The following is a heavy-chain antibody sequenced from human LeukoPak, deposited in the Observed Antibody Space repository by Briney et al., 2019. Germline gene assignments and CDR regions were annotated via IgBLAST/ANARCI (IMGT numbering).Heavy chain of an antibody. CDR3: AREVFFQFDN. Sequence: GGSLTLSYAASGFTFRKYWMAWVRQAPGRGLEWVATIAANGNDKDYEDALQGRFTISRDNARNSLSLRIDSLRAEDTAQYYCAREVFFQFDNWGQGALVTVSS. CDR2: IAANGNDK. CDR1: GFTFRKYW. V-gene: IGHV3-7*03. J-gene: IGHJ4*02.